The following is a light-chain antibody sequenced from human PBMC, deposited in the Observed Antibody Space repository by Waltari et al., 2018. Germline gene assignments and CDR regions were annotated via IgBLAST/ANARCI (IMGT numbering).Light chain of an antibody. V-gene: IGLV1-40*01. Sequence: QSVLTQPPSLSGAPGQRVTMSCPGSSSNIGAGFDVPWYQPPPGTAPKLLIFGNKNRPSGVPGRFSAAKSGAPASLAITGLQSEDEAVYYCQSYDSRLSVVVFGGGTKLTVL. CDR3: QSYDSRLSVVV. CDR2: GNK. J-gene: IGLJ2*01. CDR1: SSNIGAGFD.